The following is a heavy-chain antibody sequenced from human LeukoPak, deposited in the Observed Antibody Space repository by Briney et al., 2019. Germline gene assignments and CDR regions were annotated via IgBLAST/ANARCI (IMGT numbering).Heavy chain of an antibody. J-gene: IGHJ4*02. CDR3: TTDGVGVEGATYDN. D-gene: IGHD1-26*01. CDR1: GFTFRSYH. CDR2: IKAKAHGGTI. Sequence: GGTLRLSCAASGFTFRSYHMSWVRQAPGKGLEWVGRIKAKAHGGTIEYAAPVKGRFTISRDDSKNTLYLQMNSLKTEDTAVYYCTTDGVGVEGATYDNWGQGTLVSVSS. V-gene: IGHV3-15*01.